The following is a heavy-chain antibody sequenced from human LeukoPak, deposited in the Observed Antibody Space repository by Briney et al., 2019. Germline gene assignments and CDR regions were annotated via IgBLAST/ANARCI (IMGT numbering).Heavy chain of an antibody. J-gene: IGHJ4*02. CDR3: ARLSDY. CDR1: GGSISSSHYY. V-gene: IGHV4-39*01. CDR2: INYSGST. Sequence: SETLSLTCTVSGGSISSSHYYWGSIRQPPGKGLEWIGSINYSGSTYYNPSLKSRVTISVDTSKNQFSLRLNSVTAADTAVYYCARLSDYWGQGTQVTVSS.